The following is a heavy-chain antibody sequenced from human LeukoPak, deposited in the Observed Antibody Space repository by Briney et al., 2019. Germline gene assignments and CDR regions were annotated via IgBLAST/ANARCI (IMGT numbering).Heavy chain of an antibody. Sequence: SGGSLRLSCVASGFTFSSYGMHWVRQGPGKGPQWVARISYDGTNKYYEDSVKGRFTISRDNAKNSVYLQMNSLRAEDTALYYCTKDRGDTFGDLYDWGQGTLVTVSS. CDR1: GFTFSSYG. CDR3: TKDRGDTFGDLYD. D-gene: IGHD3-10*01. J-gene: IGHJ1*01. CDR2: ISYDGTNK. V-gene: IGHV3-30*18.